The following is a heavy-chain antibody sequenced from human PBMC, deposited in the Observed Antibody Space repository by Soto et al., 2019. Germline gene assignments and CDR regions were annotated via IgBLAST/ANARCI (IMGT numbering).Heavy chain of an antibody. Sequence: SVKVSCKASGGTFSSYAISWVRQAPGQGLEWMGGIIPIFGTANYAQKFQGRVTITADESTSTAYMELSSLRSEDTAVYYCARTETMVRGVINYYYGMDVWGQGTTVTVS. D-gene: IGHD3-10*01. CDR1: GGTFSSYA. V-gene: IGHV1-69*13. J-gene: IGHJ6*02. CDR2: IIPIFGTA. CDR3: ARTETMVRGVINYYYGMDV.